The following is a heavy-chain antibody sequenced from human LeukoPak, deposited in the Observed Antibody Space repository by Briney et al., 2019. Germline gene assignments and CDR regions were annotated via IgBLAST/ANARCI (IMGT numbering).Heavy chain of an antibody. CDR3: ARLYSSGWYFDY. V-gene: IGHV3-53*01. Sequence: GGSLRLSCAASGFTFDDYAMHWVRQAPGKGLEWVSVIYSGGSTYYADSVKGRFTISRDNSENTLYLQMNSLRAEDTAVYYCARLYSSGWYFDYWGQGTLVTVSS. D-gene: IGHD6-19*01. CDR1: GFTFDDYA. CDR2: IYSGGST. J-gene: IGHJ4*02.